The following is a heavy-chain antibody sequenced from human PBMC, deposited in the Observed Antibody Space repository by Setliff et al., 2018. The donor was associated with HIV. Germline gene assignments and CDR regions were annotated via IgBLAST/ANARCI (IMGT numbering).Heavy chain of an antibody. CDR2: IYHSGST. V-gene: IGHV4-39*07. J-gene: IGHJ4*02. CDR3: VTSSSWSSRLNF. Sequence: SETLSLTCTVSGGSISNGRYYWSWVRQPPGKGLEWIGEIYHSGSTNYNPSLKSRVTISVDTSKNQFSLKLTSVTAADTAVYYCVTSSSWSSRLNFWGPGMLVTVSS. D-gene: IGHD2-2*01. CDR1: GGSISNGRYY.